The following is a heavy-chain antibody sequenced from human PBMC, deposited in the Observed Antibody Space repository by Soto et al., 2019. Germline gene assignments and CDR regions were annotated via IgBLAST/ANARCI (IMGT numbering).Heavy chain of an antibody. CDR1: AYKCTDYW. Sequence: PGESLKISCKASAYKCTDYWIGTVRQMPGKGLDCIVIISLGDSDTRYSACFQGQVIISADKSITAAYLQWRSLKASDTAMYFCVRQGYTYGSIDYWGQGTLVTVSS. V-gene: IGHV5-51*01. CDR3: VRQGYTYGSIDY. CDR2: ISLGDSDT. D-gene: IGHD5-18*01. J-gene: IGHJ4*02.